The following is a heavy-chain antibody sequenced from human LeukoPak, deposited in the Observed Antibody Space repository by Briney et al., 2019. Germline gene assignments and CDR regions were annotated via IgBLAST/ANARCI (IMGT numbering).Heavy chain of an antibody. CDR1: GGSISSYH. CDR3: ARAPYGSATNNYYMDV. CDR2: FYYSGST. J-gene: IGHJ6*03. Sequence: SQTLSLTCTVSGGSISSYHWSWIRQPPGKGLEWIGFFYYSGSTNYNPSPKSRVTISVDTSKNQFSLKLSSVAAADTAVYYCARAPYGSATNNYYMDVWGKGTTVTVSS. V-gene: IGHV4-59*01. D-gene: IGHD3-10*01.